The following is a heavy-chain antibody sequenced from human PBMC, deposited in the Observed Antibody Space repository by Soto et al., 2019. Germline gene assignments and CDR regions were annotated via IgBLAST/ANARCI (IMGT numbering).Heavy chain of an antibody. Sequence: SGPTLVNPTQTLTLTCTFSGFSLTTSGVGVGWIRQPPGKALEWLAVIHWDDDTRYSPSLKSRVTITKDTSKNQVVLTMTNMDPVDTATHYCAHRRGGIYSRGTYYFDYWGQGTLVTVSS. D-gene: IGHD1-26*01. CDR1: GFSLTTSGVG. CDR3: AHRRGGIYSRGTYYFDY. CDR2: IHWDDDT. V-gene: IGHV2-5*02. J-gene: IGHJ4*02.